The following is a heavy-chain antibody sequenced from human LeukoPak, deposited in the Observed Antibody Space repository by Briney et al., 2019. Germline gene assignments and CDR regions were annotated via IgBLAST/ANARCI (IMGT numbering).Heavy chain of an antibody. J-gene: IGHJ3*02. CDR1: GFTFSSYW. Sequence: GGSLTLSCAASGFTFSSYWVHWVRQVPGKGLVWVSRINRDGSSTAYADSVTGRFTISRDNAKQMVYMQMNSLRAEDTAVYYCVTLTTAVTENAFDIWGQGTMVSVSS. D-gene: IGHD4-23*01. CDR2: INRDGSST. CDR3: VTLTTAVTENAFDI. V-gene: IGHV3-74*01.